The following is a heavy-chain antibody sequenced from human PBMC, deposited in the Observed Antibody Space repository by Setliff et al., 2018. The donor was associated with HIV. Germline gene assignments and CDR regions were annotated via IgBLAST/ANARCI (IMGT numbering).Heavy chain of an antibody. CDR2: IYISGTT. D-gene: IGHD2-15*01. J-gene: IGHJ3*02. Sequence: SETLSLTCTVSGGSISTSYWNWIRQPPGKGLEWIAYIYISGTTNHNPSLKSRVTISLDTSRNQFSLKLGSVTAADTAMYYCAREHCSGGSCNGFDIWGQGTMVTVSS. V-gene: IGHV4-4*09. CDR3: AREHCSGGSCNGFDI. CDR1: GGSISTSY.